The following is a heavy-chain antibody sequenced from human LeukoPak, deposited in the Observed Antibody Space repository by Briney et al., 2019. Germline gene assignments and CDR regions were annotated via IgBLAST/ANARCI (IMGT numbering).Heavy chain of an antibody. CDR1: GFTFSSYG. J-gene: IGHJ6*02. V-gene: IGHV3-20*04. CDR2: INWNGGST. D-gene: IGHD1-14*01. CDR3: ARTGGYYYGMDV. Sequence: GGSLRLSCAASGFTFSSYGMHWVRQAPGKGLEWVSGINWNGGSTGYADSVKGRFTISRDNAKNSLYLQMNSLRAEDTALYYCARTGGYYYGMDVWGQGTTVTVSS.